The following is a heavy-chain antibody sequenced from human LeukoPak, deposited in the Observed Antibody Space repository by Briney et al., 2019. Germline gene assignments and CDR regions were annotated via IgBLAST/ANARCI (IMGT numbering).Heavy chain of an antibody. J-gene: IGHJ4*02. Sequence: SETLSLTCTVSGGSISSSSYYWGWIRQPPGKGLEWIGNIYYSGSTYYNPSLKSRVTISVDTSKNQFSLKLSSVTAADTAVYYCARGRVNYDYVWGSYRPGPKLNDYWGQGTLVTASS. CDR3: ARGRVNYDYVWGSYRPGPKLNDY. V-gene: IGHV4-39*07. D-gene: IGHD3-16*02. CDR2: IYYSGST. CDR1: GGSISSSSYY.